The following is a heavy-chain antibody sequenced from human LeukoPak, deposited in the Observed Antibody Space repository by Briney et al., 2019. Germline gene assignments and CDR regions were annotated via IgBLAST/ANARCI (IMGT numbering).Heavy chain of an antibody. V-gene: IGHV3-30*03. D-gene: IGHD3-10*01. Sequence: PGGSLRLSCAASGFTFSSYGMHWVRQAPGKGLEWVAVTSYDGSNKYYADSVKGRFTISRDNSKNTLYLQMNSLRAEDTAVYYCARSELWFGETYFDYWGQGTLVTVSS. J-gene: IGHJ4*02. CDR1: GFTFSSYG. CDR2: TSYDGSNK. CDR3: ARSELWFGETYFDY.